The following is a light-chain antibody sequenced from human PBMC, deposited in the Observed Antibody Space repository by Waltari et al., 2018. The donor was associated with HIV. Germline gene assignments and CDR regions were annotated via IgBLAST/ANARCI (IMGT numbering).Light chain of an antibody. V-gene: IGLV1-44*01. CDR1: SSNTGRNG. CDR3: ATLDDSLNGPI. J-gene: IGLJ2*01. Sequence: QSVLTQSPSASGTPGQRVTIPCSGGSSNTGRNGVAWYQQFPGTAPKLLIYSNNQRPSGVPDRFSGSKSGTSASLAISGLQSEDEATYYCATLDDSLNGPIFGGGTRLTIL. CDR2: SNN.